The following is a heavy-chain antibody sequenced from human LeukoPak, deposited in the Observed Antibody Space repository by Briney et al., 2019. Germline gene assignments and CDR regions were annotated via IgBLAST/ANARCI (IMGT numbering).Heavy chain of an antibody. J-gene: IGHJ4*02. CDR2: ISSSSSYK. D-gene: IGHD3-10*01. Sequence: GGSLRLSCAASGFTFSDYYMSWIRQAPGKGLEWVSYISSSSSYKNYADSVKGRFTISRDNAKNSLYLQMNSLRAEDTAVYYCLLAGSYSRLDYWGQGTLVTVSS. CDR1: GFTFSDYY. V-gene: IGHV3-11*06. CDR3: LLAGSYSRLDY.